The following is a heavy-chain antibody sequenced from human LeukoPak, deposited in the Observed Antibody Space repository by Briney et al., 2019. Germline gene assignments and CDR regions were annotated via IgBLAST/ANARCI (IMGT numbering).Heavy chain of an antibody. CDR2: IYYSGGT. CDR3: ARASGSYRL. Sequence: SSETLSLTCTVSGGSISSSSYYWGWIRQPPGKGLEWIGSIYYSGGTYYNPSLKSRVTISVDTSKNQFSLKLSSVTAADTAVYYCARASGSYRLWGQGTLVTVSS. V-gene: IGHV4-39*01. CDR1: GGSISSSSYY. J-gene: IGHJ4*02. D-gene: IGHD1-26*01.